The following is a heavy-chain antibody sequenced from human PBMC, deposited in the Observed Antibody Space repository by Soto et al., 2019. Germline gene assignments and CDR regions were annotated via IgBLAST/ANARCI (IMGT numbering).Heavy chain of an antibody. Sequence: QVQLVESGGGVVQPGRSLRLSCAASGFTFSSYAMHWVRQAPGKGLEWVAVISYDGSNKYYADSVKGRFTISRDNSKNTLYLQMNSLRAEDTAVYYCARGDYYDSSGTLYWGQGTLVTVSS. V-gene: IGHV3-30-3*01. CDR3: ARGDYYDSSGTLY. CDR1: GFTFSSYA. J-gene: IGHJ4*02. CDR2: ISYDGSNK. D-gene: IGHD3-22*01.